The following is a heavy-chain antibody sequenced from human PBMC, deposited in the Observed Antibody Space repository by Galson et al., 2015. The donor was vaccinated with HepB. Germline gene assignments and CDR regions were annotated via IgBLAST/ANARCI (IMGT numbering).Heavy chain of an antibody. CDR1: GFTFSSYS. D-gene: IGHD2-2*01. V-gene: IGHV3-21*01. J-gene: IGHJ6*02. Sequence: SLRLSCAASGFTFSSYSMNWVRQAPGKGLEWVSSISSSSSYIYYADSVKGRFTISRDNAKNSLYLQMNSLRAEDTAVYHCARDARLSPAAISERSYGMDVWGQGTTVTVSS. CDR2: ISSSSSYI. CDR3: ARDARLSPAAISERSYGMDV.